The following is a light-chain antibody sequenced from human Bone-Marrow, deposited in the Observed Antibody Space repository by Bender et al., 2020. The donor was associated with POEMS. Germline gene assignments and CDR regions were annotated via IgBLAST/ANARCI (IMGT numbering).Light chain of an antibody. CDR3: AVWDDSLNGYV. Sequence: QSLLTQPPSASGTSGQRVTISCSGSRSNIGSNPLNWYQQLPGTAPKLLIHSNDQRPSGVPDRLSGSKSGASASLAISGLQSEDEADYYCAVWDDSLNGYVFGTGTKVTVL. V-gene: IGLV1-44*01. CDR2: SND. J-gene: IGLJ1*01. CDR1: RSNIGSNP.